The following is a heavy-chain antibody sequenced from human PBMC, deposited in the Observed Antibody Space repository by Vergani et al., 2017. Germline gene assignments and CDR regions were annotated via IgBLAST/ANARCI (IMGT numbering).Heavy chain of an antibody. D-gene: IGHD3-3*01. Sequence: QVQLVQSGAEVKKPGASVKVSCKASGYTFTGYYMHWVRQAPGQGLEWMGWINPNSGGTNYAQKFQGRVTMTRNTSISTAYMELSSLGSEDTAVYYCARGQRHRSITIFGVVTGYGMDVWGQGTTVTVSS. CDR3: ARGQRHRSITIFGVVTGYGMDV. CDR2: INPNSGGT. V-gene: IGHV1-2*02. CDR1: GYTFTGYY. J-gene: IGHJ6*02.